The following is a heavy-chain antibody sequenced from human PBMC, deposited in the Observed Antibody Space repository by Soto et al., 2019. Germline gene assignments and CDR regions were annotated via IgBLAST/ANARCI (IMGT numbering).Heavy chain of an antibody. CDR2: ISAGGGST. CDR3: AKPNFYCSSTSCYDY. CDR1: GFTFSSYA. J-gene: IGHJ4*02. D-gene: IGHD2-2*01. V-gene: IGHV3-23*01. Sequence: GGSLRLSCAASGFTFSSYAMSWVRQAPGKGLFWVSAISAGGGSTYYADSVKGRFTISRDNSKNTLYLQMNSLRAEDTAVYYCAKPNFYCSSTSCYDYWGQGTLVTVSS.